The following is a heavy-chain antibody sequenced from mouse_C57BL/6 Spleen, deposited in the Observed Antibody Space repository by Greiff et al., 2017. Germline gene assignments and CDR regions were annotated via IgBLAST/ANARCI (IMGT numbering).Heavy chain of an antibody. CDR2: IYPGDGDT. Sequence: VQLVESGAELVKPGASVKISCKASGYAFSSYWMNWVKQRPGKGLEWIGQIYPGDGDTNYNGKFKGKATLTADKSSSTAYMQLSSLTSEDSAVYFCARSEWEGYYFDYWGQGTTLTVSS. D-gene: IGHD1-3*01. CDR1: GYAFSSYW. CDR3: ARSEWEGYYFDY. V-gene: IGHV1-80*01. J-gene: IGHJ2*01.